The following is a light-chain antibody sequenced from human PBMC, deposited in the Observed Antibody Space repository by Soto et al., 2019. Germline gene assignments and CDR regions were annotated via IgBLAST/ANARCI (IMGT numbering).Light chain of an antibody. V-gene: IGLV2-23*01. Sequence: QSFLAQPASVSGSPGRSITISCAGTSSDVGAYDAVSWYQQHPGKAPQVIIYRGTKRPSGVSTRFSGSVSGNTASLTVSGLQAEDEAEYFCCSSAPESTYVFGTGTKVTVL. CDR3: CSSAPESTYV. J-gene: IGLJ1*01. CDR2: RGT. CDR1: SSDVGAYDA.